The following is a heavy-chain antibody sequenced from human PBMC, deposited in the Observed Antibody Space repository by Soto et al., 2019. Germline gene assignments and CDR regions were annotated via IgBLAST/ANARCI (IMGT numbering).Heavy chain of an antibody. Sequence: SETLSLTCAVYGGSFSGYYWSWIRQPPGKGLEWIGEINHSGSTNYNPSLKSRVTISVDTSKNQFSLKLSSVTAADTAVYYCARGGYGDYIFDYWGQGTLVTVSS. J-gene: IGHJ4*02. CDR2: INHSGST. V-gene: IGHV4-34*01. CDR3: ARGGYGDYIFDY. CDR1: GGSFSGYY. D-gene: IGHD4-17*01.